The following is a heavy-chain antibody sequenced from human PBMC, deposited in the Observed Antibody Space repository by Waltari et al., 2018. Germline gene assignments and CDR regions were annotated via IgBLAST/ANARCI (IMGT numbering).Heavy chain of an antibody. CDR1: GFTFRSYL. CDR2: INNVGNRS. D-gene: IGHD1-26*01. J-gene: IGHJ3*01. CDR3: AREVAAFDALNL. V-gene: IGHV3-74*03. Sequence: VQLEEAGGGQVQPGESLRLSCAASGFTFRSYLMHWVRQAPGKGKEWVSRINNVGNRSKYADAVKGRFTISRDNAKNTLYLQMNSLRVGDTAVYYCAREVAAFDALNLWGQGTMVTVSS.